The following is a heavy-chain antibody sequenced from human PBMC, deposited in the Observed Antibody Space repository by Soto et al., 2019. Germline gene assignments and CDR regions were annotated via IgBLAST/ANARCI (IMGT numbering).Heavy chain of an antibody. J-gene: IGHJ4*02. Sequence: GGSLRLSCAASGFTFSSYGMHWVRQAPGKGLEWVAVISYDGSNKYYADSVKGRFTISRDNSKNTLYLQMNSLRAEDTAVYYCAKDSHDYYDSSGRPDYWGQGTLVTVSS. CDR2: ISYDGSNK. D-gene: IGHD3-22*01. V-gene: IGHV3-30*18. CDR3: AKDSHDYYDSSGRPDY. CDR1: GFTFSSYG.